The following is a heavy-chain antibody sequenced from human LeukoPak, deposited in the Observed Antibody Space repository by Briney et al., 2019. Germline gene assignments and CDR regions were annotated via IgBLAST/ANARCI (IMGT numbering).Heavy chain of an antibody. V-gene: IGHV3-20*04. CDR1: GFTFDDYG. Sequence: GGSLRLSCAASGFTFDDYGMSWVRQAPGKGLEWVSGINWNGGSTGYADSVKGRFTISRDNAKNSLYLQMNSLRAEDTALYYCAREGRHFDWSRAFDIWGQGTMVTVSS. CDR3: AREGRHFDWSRAFDI. CDR2: INWNGGST. D-gene: IGHD3-9*01. J-gene: IGHJ3*02.